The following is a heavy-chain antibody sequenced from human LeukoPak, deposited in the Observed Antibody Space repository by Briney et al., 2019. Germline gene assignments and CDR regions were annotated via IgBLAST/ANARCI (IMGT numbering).Heavy chain of an antibody. CDR2: IYYSGST. CDR3: AREGSVAVAGHDALDI. D-gene: IGHD6-19*01. V-gene: IGHV4-31*03. CDR1: GGSISSGGYY. J-gene: IGHJ3*02. Sequence: SQTLSLTCTVSGGSISSGGYYWSWIRQHPGKGLEWIGYIYYSGSTYYNPSLKSRVAISVDPSKNQFSLKLSSVTAADTAVYYCAREGSVAVAGHDALDIWGQGTMVTVSS.